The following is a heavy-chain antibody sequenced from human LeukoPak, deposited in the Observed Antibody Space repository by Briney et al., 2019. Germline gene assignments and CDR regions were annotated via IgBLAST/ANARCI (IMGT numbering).Heavy chain of an antibody. CDR2: INPAGGST. CDR3: AREESGGYFDY. CDR1: GYTFTNYY. J-gene: IGHJ4*02. Sequence: AAVTVSCKASGYTFTNYYIHWVRQAPGQGLEWMGIINPAGGSTGYAQKFQGRVTMTRDTSTATVYMELSSLRSEDTAVYYCAREESGGYFDYWGQGTLVTVCS. D-gene: IGHD2-8*02. V-gene: IGHV1-46*01.